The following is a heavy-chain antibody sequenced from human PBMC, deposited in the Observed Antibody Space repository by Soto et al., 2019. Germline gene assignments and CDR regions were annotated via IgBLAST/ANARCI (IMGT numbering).Heavy chain of an antibody. D-gene: IGHD3-22*01. CDR1: GFTVSSNY. V-gene: IGHV3-53*01. CDR2: IYSGGST. CDR3: ARAKSYYYDSSDPFDY. J-gene: IGHJ4*02. Sequence: QPGGSLRLSCAASGFTVSSNYMSWVRQAPGKGLEWVSVIYSGGSTYYADSVKGRFTISRDNSKSTLYLQMNSLRAEDTAVYYCARAKSYYYDSSDPFDYWGQGTLVTVSS.